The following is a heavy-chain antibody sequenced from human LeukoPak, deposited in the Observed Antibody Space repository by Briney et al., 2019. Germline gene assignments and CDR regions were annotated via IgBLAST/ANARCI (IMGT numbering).Heavy chain of an antibody. J-gene: IGHJ3*02. CDR2: IVGSNGDT. CDR1: GFTFSNYG. Sequence: RGSLRLSCAASGFTFSNYGMTWVRQTAGKGREWVSTIVGSNGDTYYTNSVKGRCTTPRDNSKNTLYLQMNSRRAEDTGVYYCAKDRGYYDSSGYYAANAFDIWGQGTMVTVSS. CDR3: AKDRGYYDSSGYYAANAFDI. V-gene: IGHV3-23*01. D-gene: IGHD3-22*01.